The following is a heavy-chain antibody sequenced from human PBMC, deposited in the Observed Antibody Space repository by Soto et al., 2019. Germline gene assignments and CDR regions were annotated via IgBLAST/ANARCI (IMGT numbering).Heavy chain of an antibody. D-gene: IGHD1-26*01. CDR2: ISYDGSNK. J-gene: IGHJ4*02. CDR3: AKGVVGATKSPLDY. CDR1: GFTFSSYA. Sequence: GGSLRLSCAASGFTFSSYAMHWVRQAPGKGLEWVAVISYDGSNKYYADSVKGRFTISRDNSKNTLYLQMNSLRAEDTAVYYCAKGVVGATKSPLDYWGQGTLVTVSS. V-gene: IGHV3-30-3*01.